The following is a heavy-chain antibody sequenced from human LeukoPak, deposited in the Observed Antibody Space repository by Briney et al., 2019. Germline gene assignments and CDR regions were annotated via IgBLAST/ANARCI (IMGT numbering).Heavy chain of an antibody. D-gene: IGHD1-26*01. J-gene: IGHJ4*02. CDR3: ARTQVGAFDY. Sequence: PSETLSLTRTVSGGSISGYYWSWIRQPPGKGLEWITYIFYSGSTNYNPSLKSRVTISVDTSKNQFSLKLSSVTAADTAVYYCARTQVGAFDYWGQGTLVTVSS. CDR1: GGSISGYY. V-gene: IGHV4-59*01. CDR2: IFYSGST.